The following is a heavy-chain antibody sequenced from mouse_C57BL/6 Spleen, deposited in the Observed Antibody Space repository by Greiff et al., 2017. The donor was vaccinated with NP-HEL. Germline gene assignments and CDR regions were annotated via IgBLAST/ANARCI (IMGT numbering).Heavy chain of an antibody. CDR1: GFTFSSYA. J-gene: IGHJ2*01. CDR3: ARKATYYSNYFDY. V-gene: IGHV5-4*03. CDR2: ISDGGSYT. Sequence: EVKLMESGGGLVKPGGSLKLSCAASGFTFSSYAMSWVRQTPEKRLEWVATISDGGSYTYYPDNVKGRFTISRDNAKNNLYLQMSRLKSEDTAMYYGARKATYYSNYFDYWGQGTTLTVSS. D-gene: IGHD2-5*01.